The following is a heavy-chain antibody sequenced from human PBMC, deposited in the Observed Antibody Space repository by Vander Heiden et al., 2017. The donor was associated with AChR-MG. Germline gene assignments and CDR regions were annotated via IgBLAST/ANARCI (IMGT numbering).Heavy chain of an antibody. J-gene: IGHJ6*02. Sequence: VQLVESGGGLVQPGGSLRLSCAASAFTVSSNSMCWVRQAPGKGLEWVVVIYSGSSTYYADSVKGRFTISRDNSKHSLYLQMNSLRAEDTAVYYCARESTSDYYYGMDVWGQGTTVTVSS. V-gene: IGHV3-66*02. CDR1: AFTVSSNS. CDR3: ARESTSDYYYGMDV. CDR2: IYSGSST.